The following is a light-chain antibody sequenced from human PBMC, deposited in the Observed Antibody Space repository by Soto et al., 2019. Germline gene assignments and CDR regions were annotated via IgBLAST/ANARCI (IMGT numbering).Light chain of an antibody. V-gene: IGKV1-39*01. CDR1: QSISSY. CDR2: AAS. J-gene: IGKJ2*01. Sequence: DIPMTQSPSSLSASVGDRVTITCRASQSISSYLNWYQQKPGKAPKLLIYAASSLQSGVPSRFSGSGSGTDFTLTISSLQPEDFATYYCQQSYSTPPYTFGQGTKPEIK. CDR3: QQSYSTPPYT.